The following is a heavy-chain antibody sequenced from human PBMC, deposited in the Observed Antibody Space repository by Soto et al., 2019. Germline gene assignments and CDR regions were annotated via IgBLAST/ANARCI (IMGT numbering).Heavy chain of an antibody. CDR1: GFTFSSYW. CDR2: TRQDGGQE. V-gene: IGHV3-7*03. CDR3: ARYPNPTVAGLPFDL. Sequence: EVQLVESGGGLVQPGGSLRLSCASSGFTFSSYWMSWVRQAPWKGLEWLAHTRQDGGQEYYVDSVKGRFTISRDNAKNSLYLQMNSLRVDDTAVYYCARYPNPTVAGLPFDLWGQGTLVTVSS. D-gene: IGHD6-19*01. J-gene: IGHJ4*02.